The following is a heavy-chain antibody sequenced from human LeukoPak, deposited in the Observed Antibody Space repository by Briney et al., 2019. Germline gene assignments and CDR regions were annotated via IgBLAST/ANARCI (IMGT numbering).Heavy chain of an antibody. D-gene: IGHD2-21*01. J-gene: IGHJ1*01. CDR3: ASAREYCGSAECYEYFQH. CDR2: IYSGGST. Sequence: PGGSLRLSCAASGFTFSSSAMSWVRQSPGKGLEWVSVIYSGGSTYYADSVNGRFTISRDNSRNTLFLQMNSLRAEDTALYYCASAREYCGSAECYEYFQHWGQGTLVTVSS. V-gene: IGHV3-53*01. CDR1: GFTFSSSA.